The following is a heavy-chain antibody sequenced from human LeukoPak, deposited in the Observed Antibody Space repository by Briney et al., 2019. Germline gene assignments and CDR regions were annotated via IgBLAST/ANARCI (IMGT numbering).Heavy chain of an antibody. J-gene: IGHJ4*02. D-gene: IGHD5-24*01. CDR3: ARRGRWSSGAY. Sequence: SETLSLTCIVSGGSISSTNYYWGWIRQPPGKGLEWIGTVYYSGSTYYNPSLESRVSISADTSKNQFSLSLSSVTAADTAVYYCARRGRWSSGAYWGQGALVTVSS. CDR1: GGSISSTNYY. CDR2: VYYSGST. V-gene: IGHV4-39*01.